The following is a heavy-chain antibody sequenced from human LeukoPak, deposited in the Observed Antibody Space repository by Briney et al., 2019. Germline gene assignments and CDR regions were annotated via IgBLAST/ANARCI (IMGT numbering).Heavy chain of an antibody. CDR1: GYTFTTYY. J-gene: IGHJ5*02. V-gene: IGHV1-46*01. CDR3: ARDRNYYDSSGYPGELDP. D-gene: IGHD3-22*01. CDR2: INPSGGST. Sequence: VASVKVSCKASGYTFTTYYMHWVRQAPGQGLEWMGIINPSGGSTSYAQKFQGRVTMTRDTSTSTVYMELSSLRSEDTAVYYCARDRNYYDSSGYPGELDPWGQGTLVTVSS.